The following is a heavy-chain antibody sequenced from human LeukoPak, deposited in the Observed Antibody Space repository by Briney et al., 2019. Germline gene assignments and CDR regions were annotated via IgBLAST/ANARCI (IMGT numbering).Heavy chain of an antibody. D-gene: IGHD2-2*01. J-gene: IGHJ4*02. CDR3: ARSRNVVPAAPFDY. CDR1: GGSFSGYY. Sequence: SETLSLTCVVYGGSFSGYYWSWIRQPPGKGLEWIGEINHSGSTNYNPSLKSRVTISVDTSKNQFSLKLSSVTAADTAVYYCARSRNVVPAAPFDYWGQGTLVTVSS. V-gene: IGHV4-34*01. CDR2: INHSGST.